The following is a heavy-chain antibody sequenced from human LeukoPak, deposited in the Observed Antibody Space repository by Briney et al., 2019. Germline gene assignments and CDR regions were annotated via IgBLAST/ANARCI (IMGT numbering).Heavy chain of an antibody. Sequence: GGSLRPSCATSGFTFKNYWMSWLRQAPGKGLVWVSRIRYDGSSATYAESVKGRFTISRDNARNTLYLQMNSLRVDDTGVYYCAKSDWFDPCGRGILVTVSS. J-gene: IGHJ5*02. CDR2: IRYDGSSA. CDR1: GFTFKNYW. CDR3: AKSDWFDP. V-gene: IGHV3-74*01.